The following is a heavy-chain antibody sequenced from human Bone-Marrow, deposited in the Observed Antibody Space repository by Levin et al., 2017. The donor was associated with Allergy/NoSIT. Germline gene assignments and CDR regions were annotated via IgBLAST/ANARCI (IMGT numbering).Heavy chain of an antibody. CDR3: TRVLGSQFSYGMDV. D-gene: IGHD5-24*01. CDR1: GFTVSSNY. Sequence: GGSLRLSCAASGFTVSSNYFNWVRQAPGKGLEWVSLIYSDGRTYYADSVKGRFTISRDNSKNTLFLQMNSLRAEDTAVYYCTRVLGSQFSYGMDVWGQGITVTVSS. CDR2: IYSDGRT. J-gene: IGHJ6*02. V-gene: IGHV3-53*01.